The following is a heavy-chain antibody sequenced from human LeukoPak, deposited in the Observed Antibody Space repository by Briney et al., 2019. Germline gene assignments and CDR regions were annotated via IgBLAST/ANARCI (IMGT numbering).Heavy chain of an antibody. V-gene: IGHV1-8*02. J-gene: IGHJ4*02. Sequence: ASVKVSCKASGYIFTNYDIHWVRQATGEGLEWMAWMNPKSANTGYSLKFQGRITVTRNTSISTTYMELNGLSFDDTAVYYCARGPMYSASYNYWGQGTLVTVSS. CDR1: GYIFTNYD. CDR3: ARGPMYSASYNY. D-gene: IGHD1-26*01. CDR2: MNPKSANT.